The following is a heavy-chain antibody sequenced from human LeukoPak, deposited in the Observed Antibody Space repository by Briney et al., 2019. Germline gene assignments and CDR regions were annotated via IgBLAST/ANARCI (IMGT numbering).Heavy chain of an antibody. CDR2: ISYDGSNK. D-gene: IGHD1-26*01. J-gene: IGHJ4*02. V-gene: IGHV3-30*03. Sequence: GGSLRLSCAACGFTFSSYDMHWVRQAPGKGLEWVTVISYDGSNKYYADSVKGRFTISRDNSKNTLYLQMNSLRAEDTAVYYCARDWGGSYYGGYFDYWGQGTLVTVSS. CDR3: ARDWGGSYYGGYFDY. CDR1: GFTFSSYD.